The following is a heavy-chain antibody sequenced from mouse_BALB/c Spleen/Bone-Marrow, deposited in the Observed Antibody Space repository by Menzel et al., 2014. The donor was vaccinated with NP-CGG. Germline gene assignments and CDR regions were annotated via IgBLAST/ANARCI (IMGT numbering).Heavy chain of an antibody. CDR1: GFSLTGYG. D-gene: IGHD2-13*01. V-gene: IGHV2-6-7*01. Sequence: VQGVESGPGLVSPSQSLSIPCTVSGFSLTGYGVNWVRQPPGRGLEWLGKIWGDGSTDYSSPLKSRLSIIKDNSKSQVFLKMNSLQTDDTARYYCARDRRGLRYFDVWGAGTTVTVSS. CDR3: ARDRRGLRYFDV. J-gene: IGHJ1*01. CDR2: IWGDGST.